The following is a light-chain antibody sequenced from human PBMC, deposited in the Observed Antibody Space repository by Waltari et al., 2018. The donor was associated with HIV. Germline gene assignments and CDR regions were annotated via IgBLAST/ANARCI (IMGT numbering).Light chain of an antibody. Sequence: QSVLTQPPSVSGAPGQGVTISCTGTTSNIGAGYDVNWYQQLPGTAPKLLIYGNSNRPSGVPDRFSGSKSGTSASLAITGLQAEDEADYYCQSYDSSLSGVVFGGGTKLTVL. CDR1: TSNIGAGYD. V-gene: IGLV1-40*01. CDR2: GNS. CDR3: QSYDSSLSGVV. J-gene: IGLJ2*01.